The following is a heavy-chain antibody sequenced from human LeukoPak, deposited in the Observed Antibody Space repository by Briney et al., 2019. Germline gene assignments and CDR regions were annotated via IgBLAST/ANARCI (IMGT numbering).Heavy chain of an antibody. CDR2: ISPDGSRT. V-gene: IGHV3-74*01. Sequence: GGSLRLSCAAPGFTFSRYWMRWVRHAPGKGLVWVSRISPDGSRTTYADSVKGRFTIFRDNTKNTLYLQMNSLRAEDTAVYYCAKSTRGSSWYGYYFDYWGQGTLVTVSS. CDR3: AKSTRGSSWYGYYFDY. J-gene: IGHJ4*02. CDR1: GFTFSRYW. D-gene: IGHD6-13*01.